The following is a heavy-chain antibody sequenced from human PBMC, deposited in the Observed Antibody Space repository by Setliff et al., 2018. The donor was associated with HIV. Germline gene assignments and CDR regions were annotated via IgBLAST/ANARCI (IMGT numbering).Heavy chain of an antibody. Sequence: ASVKVSCKVSGYTLTELSMHWVRQAPGKGLEWMGGFDPEDGETIYAQKFHGRVTMTRDTSTSTVYMELSSLRSEDTAVYYCAREKAWWFGELLSDDAFDIWGQGTMVTVSS. CDR2: FDPEDGET. CDR1: GYTLTELS. V-gene: IGHV1-24*01. D-gene: IGHD3-10*01. CDR3: AREKAWWFGELLSDDAFDI. J-gene: IGHJ3*02.